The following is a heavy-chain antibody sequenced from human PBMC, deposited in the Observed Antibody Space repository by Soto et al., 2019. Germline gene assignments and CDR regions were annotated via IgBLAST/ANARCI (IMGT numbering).Heavy chain of an antibody. CDR3: ARAYYYDSSGSDFDY. J-gene: IGHJ4*02. Sequence: SETLSLTCTVSGGSISSGGYYWSWIRQHPGKGLEWIGYIYYSGSTYYNPSLKSRVTISVDTSKNQFSLKLSSVTAADTAVYYCARAYYYDSSGSDFDYWGQGTLVTVPS. CDR1: GGSISSGGYY. V-gene: IGHV4-31*03. CDR2: IYYSGST. D-gene: IGHD3-22*01.